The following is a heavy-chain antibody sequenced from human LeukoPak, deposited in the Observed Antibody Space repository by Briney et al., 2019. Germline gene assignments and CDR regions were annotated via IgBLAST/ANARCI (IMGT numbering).Heavy chain of an antibody. Sequence: SETLSLTCTVSGGSISSYYWSWIRQPPGKGLEWIGYIYYSGSTNYNPSLKRRVTISVDTSKNQFSLKLSSVTAADTAVYYCARGDYYYYGMDVWGQGTTVTVS. V-gene: IGHV4-59*08. D-gene: IGHD5-24*01. CDR1: GGSISSYY. J-gene: IGHJ6*02. CDR2: IYYSGST. CDR3: ARGDYYYYGMDV.